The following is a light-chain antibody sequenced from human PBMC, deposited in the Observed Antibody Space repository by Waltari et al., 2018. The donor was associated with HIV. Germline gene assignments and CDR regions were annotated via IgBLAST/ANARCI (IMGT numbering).Light chain of an antibody. CDR3: QAWDSRTS. CDR2: QDS. V-gene: IGLV3-1*01. Sequence: SYELTQPPSVSVSPGQTASITSSGYKLGDNYVSWYQQKAGQSPVLVIFQDSKRPSGIPERFSGSNSGNTATLTISGTQAMDEADYYCQAWDSRTSFGGGTKLTVL. J-gene: IGLJ2*01. CDR1: KLGDNY.